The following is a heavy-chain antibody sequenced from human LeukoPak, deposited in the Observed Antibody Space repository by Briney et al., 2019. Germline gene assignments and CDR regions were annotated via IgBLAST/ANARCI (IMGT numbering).Heavy chain of an antibody. J-gene: IGHJ6*03. D-gene: IGHD3-9*01. CDR1: GFSFNDYY. V-gene: IGHV3-11*01. CDR2: ISSSGDTI. CDR3: ARDESILTGFLNYMDV. Sequence: GGSLRLSCAASGFSFNDYYMSWIRQAPGKGLEWVSYISSSGDTIYYADSVKGRFTISRDNAKNSLYLQMNSLRAEDTAVYYCARDESILTGFLNYMDVWGKGTTVTISS.